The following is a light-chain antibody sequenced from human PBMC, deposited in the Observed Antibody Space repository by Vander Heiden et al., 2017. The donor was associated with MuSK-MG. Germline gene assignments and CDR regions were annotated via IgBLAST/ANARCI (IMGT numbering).Light chain of an antibody. CDR1: QSVSSSY. V-gene: IGKV3-20*01. CDR3: QQYGSSPRVT. Sequence: VITESPGTLTLSPGERATLSCRASQSVSSSYLAWYQQKPGQAPRLLSYGASSRATGIPDRFSGSGSGTDFTLTISRLEPEDFAVYYCQQYGSSPRVTFGQGTRLEIK. CDR2: GAS. J-gene: IGKJ5*01.